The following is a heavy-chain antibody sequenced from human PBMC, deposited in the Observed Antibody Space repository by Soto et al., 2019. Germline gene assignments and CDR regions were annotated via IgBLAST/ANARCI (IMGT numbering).Heavy chain of an antibody. D-gene: IGHD2-2*01. J-gene: IGHJ4*02. CDR1: GFTFTSYW. Sequence: GESLKISCKGSGFTFTSYWIAWVRQMPGKGLEWMGIVYPGDSDSSYSPSFQGQVTISADKSINTAYLHWSSLKASDTAIYYCAKHEGYCSTTTCSNFDYWGQGTLVTVSS. CDR2: VYPGDSDS. V-gene: IGHV5-51*01. CDR3: AKHEGYCSTTTCSNFDY.